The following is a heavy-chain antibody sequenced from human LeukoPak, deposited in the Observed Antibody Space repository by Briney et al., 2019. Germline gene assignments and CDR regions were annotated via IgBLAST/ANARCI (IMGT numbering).Heavy chain of an antibody. CDR2: INHSGST. CDR1: GGSFSGYY. D-gene: IGHD5-18*01. CDR3: ARKRGYSYGRTYYFDY. V-gene: IGHV4-34*01. J-gene: IGHJ4*02. Sequence: SETLSLTCAVYGGSFSGYYWSWIRQPPGKGLEWIGEINHSGSTNYNPSLKSRVTISVDTFKNQFSLKLSSVTAADTAVYYCARKRGYSYGRTYYFDYWGQGTLVTVSS.